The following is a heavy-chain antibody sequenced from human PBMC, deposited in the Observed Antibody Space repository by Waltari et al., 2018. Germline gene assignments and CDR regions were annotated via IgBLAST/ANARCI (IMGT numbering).Heavy chain of an antibody. CDR1: GGSISSSSYY. CDR3: ARHAAAAGPYYFDY. V-gene: IGHV4-39*01. J-gene: IGHJ4*02. Sequence: QLQLQESGPGLVKPSETLSLTCTVSGGSISSSSYYWGWIRQPPGKGLEWIGSIYYSGSTYYNPSLKSRVTISVDTSKNQFSLKLSSVTAADTAVYYCARHAAAAGPYYFDYWDQGTLVTVSS. D-gene: IGHD6-13*01. CDR2: IYYSGST.